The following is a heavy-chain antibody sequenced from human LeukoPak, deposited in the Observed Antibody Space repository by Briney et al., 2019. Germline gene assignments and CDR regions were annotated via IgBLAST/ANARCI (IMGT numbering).Heavy chain of an antibody. D-gene: IGHD6-19*01. CDR2: ISWNDEK. Sequence: SGPTLVNPTQTLTLTCSFFGFSLSTSGVGVGWIRQPPGKALEWLALISWNDEKRYSPSLKSRLTITKRISNNQVILTMTNMLPVDTATYYCAHRLGGGSVSSGVGYFDYWGQGTLVTVSS. J-gene: IGHJ4*02. CDR1: GFSLSTSGVG. V-gene: IGHV2-5*01. CDR3: AHRLGGGSVSSGVGYFDY.